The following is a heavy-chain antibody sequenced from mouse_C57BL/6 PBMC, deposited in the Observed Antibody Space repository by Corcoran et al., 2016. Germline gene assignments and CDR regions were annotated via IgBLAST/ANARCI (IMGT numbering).Heavy chain of an antibody. CDR1: GYTFTSYG. Sequence: QVQLQQSGAELARPGASVKLSCKASGYTFTSYGISWVKQRTGQGLEWIGEIYPRSGNTYYNEKFKGKATLTADKSSSTAYMALRSLTSEDSAVYFCAPIVTTRGFYYYAMDYWGQGTSVTVSS. J-gene: IGHJ4*01. V-gene: IGHV1-81*01. CDR2: IYPRSGNT. CDR3: APIVTTRGFYYYAMDY. D-gene: IGHD2-5*01.